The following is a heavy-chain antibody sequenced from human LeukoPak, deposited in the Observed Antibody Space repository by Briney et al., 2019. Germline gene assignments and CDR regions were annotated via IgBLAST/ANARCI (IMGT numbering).Heavy chain of an antibody. J-gene: IGHJ6*02. CDR1: GFTFSSYA. Sequence: GGSLRPSCAASGFTFSSYAMHWVRQAPGKGLEWVAVISYDGSNKYYADSVKGRFTISRDNSKNTLYLQMNSLRAEDTAVYYCARGAAGTIYYYGMDVWGQGTTVTVSS. CDR2: ISYDGSNK. CDR3: ARGAAGTIYYYGMDV. D-gene: IGHD6-19*01. V-gene: IGHV3-30-3*01.